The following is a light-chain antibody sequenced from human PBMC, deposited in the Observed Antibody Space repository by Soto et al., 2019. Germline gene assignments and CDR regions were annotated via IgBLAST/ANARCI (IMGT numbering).Light chain of an antibody. V-gene: IGLV2-14*03. CDR3: SSYISSSTLYV. CDR2: DVS. CDR1: SSDVGGYKY. Sequence: QSALTQPASVSGSPGQSITISCTGTSSDVGGYKYVSWYQQHPGKAPKLMIYDVSNRPSGVSNRFSGSKSGNTASLTISGLQAEDEADYYCSSYISSSTLYVFGTGTQLTVL. J-gene: IGLJ1*01.